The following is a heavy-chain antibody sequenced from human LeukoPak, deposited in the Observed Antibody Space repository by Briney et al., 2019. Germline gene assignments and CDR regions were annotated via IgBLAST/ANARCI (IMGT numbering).Heavy chain of an antibody. J-gene: IGHJ4*02. CDR3: ARARLGYYDSSGYWY. CDR2: IYYSGST. CDR1: GGSISSGGYY. V-gene: IGHV4-31*03. D-gene: IGHD3-22*01. Sequence: SQTLSLTCTVSGGSISSGGYYWSWIRPHPGKGLEWIGYIYYSGSTYYNPSIKRRVTISVDTSKNQFSLKLSSVTAADTAVYYCARARLGYYDSSGYWYWGQGTLVTVSS.